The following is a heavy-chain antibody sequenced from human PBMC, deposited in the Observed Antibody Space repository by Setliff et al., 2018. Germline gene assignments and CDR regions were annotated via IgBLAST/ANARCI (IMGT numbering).Heavy chain of an antibody. CDR1: GGSISPYY. V-gene: IGHV4-59*01. CDR2: VRYTGRA. CDR3: ARVIDAFYNYPDV. J-gene: IGHJ6*04. D-gene: IGHD2-21*01. Sequence: SETLSLTCSVSGGSISPYYWGWIRQSPKTGLEFIAHVRYTGRADYNPSLRSRASISIDTSKRQFSLKLRSLAAADTAMYYCARVIDAFYNYPDVWGKGTTVTVSS.